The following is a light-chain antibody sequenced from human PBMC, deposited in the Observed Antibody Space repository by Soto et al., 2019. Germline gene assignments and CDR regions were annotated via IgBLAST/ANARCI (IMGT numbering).Light chain of an antibody. CDR1: QSVSSN. Sequence: EIVLTQSPATLSLSPGERATLSCRASQSVSSNFAWYQQRTAQAPRLLIYDASNRASGIPARFSGSGSGTDFTLTISSLQSEDFAVYYCQQYYDWPITFGQGTRLEIK. V-gene: IGKV3D-15*01. J-gene: IGKJ5*01. CDR3: QQYYDWPIT. CDR2: DAS.